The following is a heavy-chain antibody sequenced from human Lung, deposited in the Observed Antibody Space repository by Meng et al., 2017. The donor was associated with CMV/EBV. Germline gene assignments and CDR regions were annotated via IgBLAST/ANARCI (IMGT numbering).Heavy chain of an antibody. D-gene: IGHD3-3*01. V-gene: IGHV3-48*03. CDR1: GFTFSSYE. J-gene: IGHJ6*02. CDR3: ARNGQYYDFWSGYYKISHYYYYYGMDV. CDR2: ISSSGSTI. Sequence: SLKISXAASGFTFSSYEMNWVRQAPGKGLEWVSYISSSGSTIYYADSVKGRFTISRDNAKNSLYLQMNSLRAEDTAVYYCARNGQYYDFWSGYYKISHYYYYYGMDVWGQGTTATVSS.